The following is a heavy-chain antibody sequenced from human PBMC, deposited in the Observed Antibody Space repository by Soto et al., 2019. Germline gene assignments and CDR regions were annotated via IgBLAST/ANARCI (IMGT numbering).Heavy chain of an antibody. V-gene: IGHV4-39*01. CDR1: GGSISSSSYY. CDR3: ARLFWHSGYDRLGWFDP. Sequence: SETLSLTCTVSGGSISSSSYYWGWIRQPPGKGLEWIGSIYYSGSTYYNPSLKSRVTISVDTSKNQFSLKLSSVTAADTAVYYCARLFWHSGYDRLGWFDPWGQGTLVTVSS. J-gene: IGHJ5*02. D-gene: IGHD5-12*01. CDR2: IYYSGST.